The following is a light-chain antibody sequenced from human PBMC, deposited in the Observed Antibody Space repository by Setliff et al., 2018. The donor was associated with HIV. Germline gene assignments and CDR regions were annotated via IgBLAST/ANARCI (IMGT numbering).Light chain of an antibody. CDR2: EVS. CDR1: SSDVGGYNS. V-gene: IGLV2-14*01. J-gene: IGLJ1*01. Sequence: QSALTQPASVSGSPGQSITISCTGTSSDVGGYNSVSWYQQHPGKAPKLMLYEVSNRPSGVSNRFSGSKSGNTASLTISGLQAEDEADYYCSSYTSSNTLVFGTGTKVTVL. CDR3: SSYTSSNTLV.